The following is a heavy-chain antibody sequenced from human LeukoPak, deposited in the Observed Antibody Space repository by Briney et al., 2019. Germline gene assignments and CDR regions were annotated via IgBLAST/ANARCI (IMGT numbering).Heavy chain of an antibody. CDR2: TSSSDSGT. Sequence: GGSLRLSCVASGFPLSSFAMSWVRQTPERGLEWVSATSSSDSGTYHADSVKGRFTISRDNAKNSLYLQMNSLRAEDTAVYYCARDGDVVVTASDAFDIWGQGTMVTVSS. J-gene: IGHJ3*02. CDR3: ARDGDVVVTASDAFDI. D-gene: IGHD2-21*02. V-gene: IGHV3-23*01. CDR1: GFPLSSFA.